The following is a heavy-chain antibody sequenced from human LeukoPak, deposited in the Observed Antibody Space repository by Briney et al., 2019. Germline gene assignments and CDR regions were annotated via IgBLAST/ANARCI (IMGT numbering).Heavy chain of an antibody. CDR3: ARRRYSSSSIYYYYYMDV. J-gene: IGHJ6*03. CDR2: IYTSGST. D-gene: IGHD6-6*01. Sequence: SETLSLICTVSGGSISSYYWSWIRQPPGKGLEWIGYIYTSGSTNYNPSLKSRVTISVDTSKNQFSLKLSPVTAADTAVYYSARRRYSSSSIYYYYYMDVWGKGTTVTVSS. CDR1: GGSISSYY. V-gene: IGHV4-4*09.